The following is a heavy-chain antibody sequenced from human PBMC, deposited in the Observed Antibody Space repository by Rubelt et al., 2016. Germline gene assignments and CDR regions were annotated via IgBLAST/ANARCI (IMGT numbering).Heavy chain of an antibody. V-gene: IGHV4-38-2*02. CDR3: ASADYDFWSGSDRNWFDP. Sequence: QVQLQESGPGLVKPSETLSLTCTVSGYSISSGYYWGWIRQPPGKGLEWIGSIYPSGSTYYNPSLKSRVTIAGDTSKNQFSLKLGSVTAADTAVYYCASADYDFWSGSDRNWFDPWGQGTLVTVSS. J-gene: IGHJ5*02. D-gene: IGHD3-3*01. CDR2: IYPSGST. CDR1: GYSISSGYY.